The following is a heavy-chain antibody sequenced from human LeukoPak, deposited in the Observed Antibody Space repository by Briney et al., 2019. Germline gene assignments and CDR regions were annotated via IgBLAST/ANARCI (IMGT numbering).Heavy chain of an antibody. CDR3: ARSMYSSGWYYLDY. D-gene: IGHD6-19*01. J-gene: IGHJ4*02. CDR2: MNPISGNT. V-gene: IGHV1-8*03. CDR1: GYTFSNND. Sequence: ASVKVSCKASGYTFSNNDINWVRQATGQGLEWMGWMNPISGNTGFAQKFQGRVTISRSTSISTAYMELSSLRSDDTAVYYCARSMYSSGWYYLDYWGQGTLVAVSS.